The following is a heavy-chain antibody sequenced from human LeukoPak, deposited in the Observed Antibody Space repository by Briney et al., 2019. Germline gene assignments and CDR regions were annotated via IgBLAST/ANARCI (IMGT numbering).Heavy chain of an antibody. CDR2: IKSKPDGGTT. CDR1: GFTFSNAW. J-gene: IGHJ4*02. CDR3: TTDPGDSSGYSFGC. D-gene: IGHD3-22*01. V-gene: IGHV3-15*01. Sequence: GGSLRLSCAGSGFTFSNAWMNWVRQAPGKGLEWLGRIKSKPDGGTTDYAAPVKGRFTISRDDSKNTLYLQMNSLKTEDTALYYCTTDPGDSSGYSFGCWGQGTLVIVSS.